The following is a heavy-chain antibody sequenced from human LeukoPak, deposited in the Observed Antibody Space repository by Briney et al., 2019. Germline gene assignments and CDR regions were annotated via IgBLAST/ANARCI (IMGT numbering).Heavy chain of an antibody. CDR2: INHSGST. Sequence: SETLSLTCAVYGGSFSGYYWSWIRQPPGKGLEWIGEINHSGSTNYNPSLKSRVTMSVDTSKNQFSLKLSSVTAADTAVYYCARDEARSTSSSVYYFDYWGQGTLVTVSS. CDR1: GGSFSGYY. D-gene: IGHD2-2*01. CDR3: ARDEARSTSSSVYYFDY. V-gene: IGHV4-34*01. J-gene: IGHJ4*02.